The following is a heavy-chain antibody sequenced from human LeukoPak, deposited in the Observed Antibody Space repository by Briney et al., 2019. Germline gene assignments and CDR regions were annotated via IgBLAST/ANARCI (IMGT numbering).Heavy chain of an antibody. CDR3: GRDGALNYGDYWYFDL. CDR1: GGTINSYF. V-gene: IGHV4-4*07. D-gene: IGHD4-17*01. J-gene: IGHJ2*01. CDR2: IRSSGNT. Sequence: SETLSLTCTVSGGTINSYFWTWIRQSAGKGLECIGRIRSSGNTNYNPSLKSRVSMSLDTSKNQLSLKLTSVTVADTAVYYCGRDGALNYGDYWYFDLWGRGTLVTVSS.